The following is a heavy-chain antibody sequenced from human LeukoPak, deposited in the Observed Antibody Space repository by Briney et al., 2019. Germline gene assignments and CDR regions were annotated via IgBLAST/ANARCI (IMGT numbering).Heavy chain of an antibody. Sequence: GGSLRLSCAASGFTFSNAWMSWVRQAPGKGLEWVGRIKSKTDGGTTDYAAPVKGRFTISRDDSKNTLYLQMNSLKTEDTAVYYCTTDTSSGWYGYYYYYMDVWGKGTTVTISS. V-gene: IGHV3-15*01. D-gene: IGHD6-19*01. CDR3: TTDTSSGWYGYYYYYMDV. CDR2: IKSKTDGGTT. J-gene: IGHJ6*03. CDR1: GFTFSNAW.